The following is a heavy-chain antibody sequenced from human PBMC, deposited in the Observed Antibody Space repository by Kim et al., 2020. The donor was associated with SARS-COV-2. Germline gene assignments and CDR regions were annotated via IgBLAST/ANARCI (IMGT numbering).Heavy chain of an antibody. CDR3: ARSEVVVAATGAFDI. Sequence: GGSLRLSCAASGFTFSSYAMHWVRQAPGKGLEWVAVISYDGSNKYYADSVKGRFTISRDNSKNTLYLQMNSLRAEDTAVYYCARSEVVVAATGAFDIWG. CDR1: GFTFSSYA. D-gene: IGHD2-15*01. J-gene: IGHJ3*02. V-gene: IGHV3-30*04. CDR2: ISYDGSNK.